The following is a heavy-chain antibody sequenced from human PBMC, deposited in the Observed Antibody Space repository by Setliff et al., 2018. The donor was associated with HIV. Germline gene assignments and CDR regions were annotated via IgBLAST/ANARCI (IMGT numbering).Heavy chain of an antibody. CDR1: GGSIRSSSYY. CDR3: ARDMMYHYDNSGSFGWFDP. J-gene: IGHJ5*02. V-gene: IGHV4-39*07. CDR2: MFYSGRT. D-gene: IGHD3-22*01. Sequence: PSETLSLTCTVSGGSIRSSSYYWAWLRQSPGKGLEWIGSMFYSGRTYHNPSLKSRVTISIDTSKNQFSLKLSSVTAADTAVYSCARDMMYHYDNSGSFGWFDPRGQGTLVTVSS.